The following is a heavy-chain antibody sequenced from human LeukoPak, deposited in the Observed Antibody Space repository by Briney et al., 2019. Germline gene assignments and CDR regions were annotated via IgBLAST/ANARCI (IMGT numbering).Heavy chain of an antibody. CDR1: GGSFSGYY. D-gene: IGHD3-10*01. Sequence: SETLSLTCAVYGGSFSGYYWSWIRQPPGKGLEWIGEIYYTGTTNYNPSLKSRVTISIDKSKKQMSLKLSSVTAADTAVYYCARTKGGFGELFHYYYGMDVWGQGTTVIVSS. CDR3: ARTKGGFGELFHYYYGMDV. V-gene: IGHV4-34*01. J-gene: IGHJ6*02. CDR2: IYYTGTT.